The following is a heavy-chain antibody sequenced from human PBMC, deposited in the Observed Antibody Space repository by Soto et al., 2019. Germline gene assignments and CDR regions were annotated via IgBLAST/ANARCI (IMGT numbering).Heavy chain of an antibody. Sequence: ASVKVSCKASGGTFSSYAISWVRQAPGQGLEWMGGIIPIFGTANYAQKFQGRVTITADESTSTAYMELSSLRSEDTAVYYCARTPRPNYDFWSGPNWFDPWGQGTLVTVSS. J-gene: IGHJ5*02. CDR3: ARTPRPNYDFWSGPNWFDP. CDR1: GGTFSSYA. D-gene: IGHD3-3*01. CDR2: IIPIFGTA. V-gene: IGHV1-69*13.